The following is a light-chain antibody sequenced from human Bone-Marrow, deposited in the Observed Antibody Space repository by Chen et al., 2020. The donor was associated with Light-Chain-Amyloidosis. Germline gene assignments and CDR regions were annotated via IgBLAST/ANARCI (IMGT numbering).Light chain of an antibody. CDR2: SNN. CDR3: AAWDDSLNGHVV. CDR1: SSNIGSNT. J-gene: IGLJ2*01. V-gene: IGLV1-44*01. Sequence: QSVLTQPPSASGTPGQRVTISCSGSSSNIGSNTVNWYQQLPGTAPKLLIYSNNQRPSGVPDRFSRSKSGASASLSIGGLQSEDEADYYCAAWDDSLNGHVVFGGGTKLTVL.